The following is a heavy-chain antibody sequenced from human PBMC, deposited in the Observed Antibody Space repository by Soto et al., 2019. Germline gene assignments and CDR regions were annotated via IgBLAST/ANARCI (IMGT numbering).Heavy chain of an antibody. CDR1: GFTFSSYG. D-gene: IGHD6-19*01. CDR3: VKDGSSGWPYFGDMDV. J-gene: IGHJ6*02. CDR2: ILYDGSKK. Sequence: QVQLVESGGGVVQPGRSLRLSCAASGFTFSSYGMHWVRQAPGKGLEWVAVILYDGSKKYYADSVKGRFTISRDNSKNTRYLQMSSLRGEDTALYYCVKDGSSGWPYFGDMDVWGRGTTVTVSS. V-gene: IGHV3-30*18.